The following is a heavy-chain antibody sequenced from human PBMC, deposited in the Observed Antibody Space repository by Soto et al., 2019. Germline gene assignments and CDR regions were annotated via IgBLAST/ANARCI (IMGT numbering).Heavy chain of an antibody. V-gene: IGHV4-39*02. CDR3: ARDLRYSRHLGLFAP. J-gene: IGHJ5*02. CDR1: GGSISSSSYY. D-gene: IGHD3-9*01. Sequence: SETLSLTCTVSGGSISSSSYYWGWIRQPPGKGLEWIGSIYYSGSTYYNPSLKSRVTISVDTSKNQFSLKLSSVTAADTAVYYCARDLRYSRHLGLFAPCAQGSSVTVYS. CDR2: IYYSGST.